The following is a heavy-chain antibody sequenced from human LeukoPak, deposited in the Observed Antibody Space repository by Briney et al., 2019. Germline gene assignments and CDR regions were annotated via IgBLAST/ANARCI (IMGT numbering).Heavy chain of an antibody. D-gene: IGHD1-14*01. J-gene: IGHJ6*02. Sequence: WASVKVSCKASGYTFTSYDIHWVRQATGQGLEWMGWMNPNSGNTGYAQKFQGRVTMTRNTSISTAYMELSSLRSEDTAVYYCARDKTPDIDYYYYYGMDVWGQGTTVTVSS. CDR3: ARDKTPDIDYYYYYGMDV. V-gene: IGHV1-8*01. CDR2: MNPNSGNT. CDR1: GYTFTSYD.